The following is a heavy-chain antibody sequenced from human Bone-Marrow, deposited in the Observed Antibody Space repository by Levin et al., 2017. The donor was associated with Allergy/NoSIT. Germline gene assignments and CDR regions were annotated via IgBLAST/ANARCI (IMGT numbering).Heavy chain of an antibody. CDR1: GYTFSANA. CDR3: ARGDSGGLPFFDN. J-gene: IGHJ5*02. D-gene: IGHD6-19*01. Sequence: AASVKVSCKASGYTFSANAMHWVRQAPGQRLEWMGWIIPGNVNTKYSQKLQGRVAITMDTSATTVYMELSSLTSEDTAMYYCARGDSGGLPFFDNWGQGTLVTVSS. CDR2: IIPGNVNT. V-gene: IGHV1-3*01.